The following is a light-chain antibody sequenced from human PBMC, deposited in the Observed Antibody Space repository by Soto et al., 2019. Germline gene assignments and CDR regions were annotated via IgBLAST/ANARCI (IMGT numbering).Light chain of an antibody. CDR2: DVT. CDR3: SSYTSSSTLNYV. CDR1: SSDIGGYNS. V-gene: IGLV2-14*03. J-gene: IGLJ1*01. Sequence: QSALTQPASVSGSPGQSITISCTGTSSDIGGYNSVSWYQQHPGRAPKLMIYDVTNRPSGVSNRFSGSKSGNTASLTISGLQAEDEADYYCSSYTSSSTLNYVFGTGTKVTVL.